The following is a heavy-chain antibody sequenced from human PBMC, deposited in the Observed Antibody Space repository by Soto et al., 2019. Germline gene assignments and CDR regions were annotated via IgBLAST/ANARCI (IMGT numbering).Heavy chain of an antibody. J-gene: IGHJ4*02. CDR2: IHPGGSDT. D-gene: IGHD3-10*01. Sequence: GESLKISCKTSGYIFTTYWIGWVRQMPGKGLEWMAIIHPGGSDTRYSPSLQGQVTISADKSISTAYLQWSSLKASDTAMYYCARHMRYGSGSYLYWGQGTLVTVSS. CDR3: ARHMRYGSGSYLY. V-gene: IGHV5-51*01. CDR1: GYIFTTYW.